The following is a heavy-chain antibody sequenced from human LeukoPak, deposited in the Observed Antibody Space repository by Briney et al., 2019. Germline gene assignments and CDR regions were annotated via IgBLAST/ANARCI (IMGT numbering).Heavy chain of an antibody. D-gene: IGHD3-3*01. J-gene: IGHJ6*03. V-gene: IGHV3-48*03. CDR3: ARDGPLFNRTYYYYYYMDV. CDR1: GFTFSSYE. CDR2: ISSSGSTI. Sequence: QPGGSLRLSCAASGFTFSSYEMNWVRQAPGKGLEWVSYISSSGSTIYYADSVKGRFTISRDNAKNSLYLQMNSLRAEDTAVYYCARDGPLFNRTYYYYYYMDVWGKGTTVTISS.